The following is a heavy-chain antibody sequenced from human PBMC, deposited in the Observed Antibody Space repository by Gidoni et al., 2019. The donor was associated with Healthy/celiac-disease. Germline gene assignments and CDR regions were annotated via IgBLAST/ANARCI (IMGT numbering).Heavy chain of an antibody. J-gene: IGHJ3*02. D-gene: IGHD3-16*01. CDR1: GGSFSGYY. CDR2: INHSGST. CDR3: ARGGPHRWNRGRAFDI. V-gene: IGHV4-34*01. Sequence: QVQLQQWGAGLLKPSETLSLTCAVYGGSFSGYYWSWIRQPPGKGLEWIGEINHSGSTNYNPSLKSRVTISVDTSKNQFSLKLSSVTAADTAVYYCARGGPHRWNRGRAFDIWGQGTMVTVSS.